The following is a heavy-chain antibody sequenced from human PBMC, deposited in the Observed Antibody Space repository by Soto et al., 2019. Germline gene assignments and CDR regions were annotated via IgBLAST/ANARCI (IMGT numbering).Heavy chain of an antibody. J-gene: IGHJ4*02. D-gene: IGHD1-26*01. CDR3: ARVVGEANFDY. CDR1: GYTFTSYY. V-gene: IGHV1-46*01. CDR2: INPSGGST. Sequence: ASVKVSCKASGYTFTSYYMHWVRQAPGQGIEKMGIINPSGGSTSYAQKFQGRVTMTRDTSTSTVFMELSSLISEDTVVYYCARVVGEANFDYWGQGTLVTVSS.